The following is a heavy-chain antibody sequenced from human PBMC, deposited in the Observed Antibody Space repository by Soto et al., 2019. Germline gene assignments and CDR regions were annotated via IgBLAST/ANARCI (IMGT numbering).Heavy chain of an antibody. CDR3: AKDYGGNPY. V-gene: IGHV3-30-3*02. D-gene: IGHD4-17*01. CDR2: ISYDGSNK. Sequence: QVQLVESGGGVVQPGRSLRLSCAASGFTFSSYAMHWVRQAPGEGLEWVAVISYDGSNKYYADSVKGRFTISRDNSKNPLYLQMNSLRAEDTAVYYCAKDYGGNPYWGQGTLVTVSS. J-gene: IGHJ4*02. CDR1: GFTFSSYA.